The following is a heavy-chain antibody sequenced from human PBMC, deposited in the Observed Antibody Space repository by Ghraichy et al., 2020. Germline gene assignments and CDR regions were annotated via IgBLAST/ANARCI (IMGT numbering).Heavy chain of an antibody. CDR2: IYYGGTT. V-gene: IGHV4-59*11. D-gene: IGHD1-26*01. CDR3: TRGWLGPATPKNDY. Sequence: SETLSLTCIVSGLSISPHYWSWIRQPPGKGLEWIGYIYYGGTTDYNTTLKSRVTISVDTSKNQFSLSLTSVTAADTAFYYCTRGWLGPATPKNDYWGQGTLVTVSS. CDR1: GLSISPHY. J-gene: IGHJ4*02.